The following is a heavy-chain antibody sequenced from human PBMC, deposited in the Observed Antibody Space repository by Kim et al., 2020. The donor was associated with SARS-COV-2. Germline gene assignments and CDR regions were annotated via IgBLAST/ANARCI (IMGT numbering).Heavy chain of an antibody. D-gene: IGHD3-9*01. J-gene: IGHJ5*02. V-gene: IGHV3-30*02. CDR3: ANTILTGWTNWFDP. Sequence: ADAVKGRFTISRDNSKNTLYLQMNSLRAEDTAVYYCANTILTGWTNWFDPWGQGTLVTVSS.